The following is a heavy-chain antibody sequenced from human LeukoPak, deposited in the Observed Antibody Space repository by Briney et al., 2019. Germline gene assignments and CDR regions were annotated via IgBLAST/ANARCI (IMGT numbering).Heavy chain of an antibody. CDR3: ARLAVWGRGYSYGFDY. D-gene: IGHD5-18*01. Sequence: SETLSLTCAVYGGSFSGYYWSWIRQPPGKGLEWIGEINHSGSTNYNPSLKSRVTISVDTSKNEFSLKLSSVTAADPAVYYCARLAVWGRGYSYGFDYWGQGTLVTVSS. CDR1: GGSFSGYY. V-gene: IGHV4-34*01. CDR2: INHSGST. J-gene: IGHJ4*02.